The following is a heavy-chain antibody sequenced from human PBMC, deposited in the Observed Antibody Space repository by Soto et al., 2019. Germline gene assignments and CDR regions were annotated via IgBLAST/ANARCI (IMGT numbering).Heavy chain of an antibody. CDR3: ASDGRAVAGTYYYYGMDV. J-gene: IGHJ6*02. CDR1: GGTFSSYA. Sequence: SSVKVSCKASGGTFSSYAISWVRQAPGQGLEWMGGIIPIFGTANYAQKFPGRVTITADESTSTAYMELSSLRSEDTAVYYCASDGRAVAGTYYYYGMDVWAQGTTVTVSS. V-gene: IGHV1-69*13. CDR2: IIPIFGTA. D-gene: IGHD6-19*01.